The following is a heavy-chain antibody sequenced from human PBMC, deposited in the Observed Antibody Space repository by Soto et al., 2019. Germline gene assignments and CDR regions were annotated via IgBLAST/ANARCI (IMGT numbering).Heavy chain of an antibody. V-gene: IGHV3-21*01. CDR3: ARDVRFFCSSTSCHSYYYYYMDV. CDR1: GFTFSSCS. D-gene: IGHD2-2*01. Sequence: GGSLRLSCAASGFTFSSCSMNWVRQAPGKGLEWVSSISSSSSYIYYADSVKGRFTISRDNAKNSLYLQMNSLRAEDTAVYYCARDVRFFCSSTSCHSYYYYYMDVWGKGTTVTVSS. CDR2: ISSSSSYI. J-gene: IGHJ6*03.